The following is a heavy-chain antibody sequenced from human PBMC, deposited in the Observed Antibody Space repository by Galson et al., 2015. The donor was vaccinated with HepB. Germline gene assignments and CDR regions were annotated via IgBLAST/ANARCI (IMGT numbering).Heavy chain of an antibody. V-gene: IGHV3-64D*06. CDR1: GFNFNYYA. CDR3: VKEDILSGFSVGSFHV. D-gene: IGHD3-9*01. CDR2: ITNDGVGT. Sequence: SLRLSCAASGFNFNYYAMHWVRQAPGRGLEYISGITNDGVGTNYADSVNGRFTISRDNARKSLNPQVTSLRPEDTALYYCVKEDILSGFSVGSFHVRGQGTMVTVSS. J-gene: IGHJ3*01.